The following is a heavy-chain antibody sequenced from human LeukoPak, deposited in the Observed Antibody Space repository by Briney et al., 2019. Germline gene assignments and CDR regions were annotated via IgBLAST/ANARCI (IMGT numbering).Heavy chain of an antibody. CDR3: AKEGSNDFWSGYYFGREYNWFDP. J-gene: IGHJ5*02. Sequence: GGSLGLSCATSGFNFDRYTIHWVRQAPGKGLEWVAVISYDGSNKYYADSVKGRFTISRDNSKNTLYLQMNSLRAEDTAVYYCAKEGSNDFWSGYYFGREYNWFDPWGQGTLVTVSS. V-gene: IGHV3-30*18. D-gene: IGHD3-3*01. CDR1: GFNFDRYT. CDR2: ISYDGSNK.